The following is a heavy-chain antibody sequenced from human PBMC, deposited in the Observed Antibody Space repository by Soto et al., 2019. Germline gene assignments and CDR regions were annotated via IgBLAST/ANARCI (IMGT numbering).Heavy chain of an antibody. CDR2: ISAYNGNT. CDR3: ARGLVVVTAHPQDDAFDI. CDR1: GYTFTSYG. Sequence: QVQLVQSGAEVKKPGASVKVSCKASGYTFTSYGISWVRQAPGQGLEWMGWISAYNGNTNYAQKLQGRVTMTTDTSTSTAYMELRSPRSDDTAVYYCARGLVVVTAHPQDDAFDIWGQGTMVTVSS. D-gene: IGHD2-21*02. J-gene: IGHJ3*02. V-gene: IGHV1-18*01.